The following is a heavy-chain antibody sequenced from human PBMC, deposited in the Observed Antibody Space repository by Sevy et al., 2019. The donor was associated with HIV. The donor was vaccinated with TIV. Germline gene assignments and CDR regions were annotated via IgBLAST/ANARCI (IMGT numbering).Heavy chain of an antibody. Sequence: GGYLRLSCAASGFTFSRNGMHWVRQVPGKGLEWVALISYDGDSKNYADSVKGRFTISRDNSKNTVYLHMNSLRSEDTAVYYCGQESVSWYLDFWGQGTQVTVSS. J-gene: IGHJ4*02. CDR1: GFTFSRNG. V-gene: IGHV3-30*18. CDR3: GQESVSWYLDF. CDR2: ISYDGDSK. D-gene: IGHD6-13*01.